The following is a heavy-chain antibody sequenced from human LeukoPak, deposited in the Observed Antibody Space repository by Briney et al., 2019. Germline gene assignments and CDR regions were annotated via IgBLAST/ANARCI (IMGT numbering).Heavy chain of an antibody. Sequence: GGSLRLSCAASGFTFSSYWMHWVRQAPGKGLVWVSRINSEGSSTSYADSVKGRFTISRDNAKNTLYLQMNSLRAEDTAVYYCASHYGSGSYSPSHFDYWGQGTLVTVSS. CDR3: ASHYGSGSYSPSHFDY. V-gene: IGHV3-74*01. D-gene: IGHD3-10*01. J-gene: IGHJ4*02. CDR2: INSEGSST. CDR1: GFTFSSYW.